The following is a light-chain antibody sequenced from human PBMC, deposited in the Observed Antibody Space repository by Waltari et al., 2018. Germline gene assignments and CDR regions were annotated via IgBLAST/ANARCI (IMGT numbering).Light chain of an antibody. Sequence: ELVMTQSPATLSVSPGEGATLSCRASQSVSSNLAWYQQKPGLTPRLLIYGASTRATDIPARFSGSGSGTEFTLTISSLQSEDFAVYYCQQYNIRPLSFGGGTKVEIK. CDR2: GAS. CDR3: QQYNIRPLS. V-gene: IGKV3-15*01. J-gene: IGKJ4*01. CDR1: QSVSSN.